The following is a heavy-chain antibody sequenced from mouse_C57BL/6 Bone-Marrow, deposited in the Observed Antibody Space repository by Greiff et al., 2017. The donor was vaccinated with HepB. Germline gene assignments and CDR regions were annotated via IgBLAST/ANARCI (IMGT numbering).Heavy chain of an antibody. J-gene: IGHJ1*03. D-gene: IGHD1-1*01. CDR2: IHPNSGST. CDR1: GYTFTSYW. CDR3: ARETTVVARYFDV. Sequence: VQLQQSGAELVKPGASVKLSCKASGYTFTSYWMHWVKQRPGQGLEWIGMIHPNSGSTNYNEKFKSKATLTVDKSSSTAYMQLSSLTSEDSAVYYCARETTVVARYFDVWGTGTTVTVSS. V-gene: IGHV1-64*01.